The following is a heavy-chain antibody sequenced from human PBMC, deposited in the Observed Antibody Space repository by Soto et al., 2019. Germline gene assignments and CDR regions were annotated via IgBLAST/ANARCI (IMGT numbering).Heavy chain of an antibody. Sequence: ASVKVSCKASGYTFTSYYIHWARQAPGQGLEWVGIINPSAGSISYAQNFQGRVTMTRDTSTSTVYMELSSLRSEDTAVYYCARVPLYSDSSGYYYDHYYGMDVWGQGTTVTVSS. CDR1: GYTFTSYY. D-gene: IGHD3-22*01. V-gene: IGHV1-46*01. CDR2: INPSAGSI. J-gene: IGHJ6*02. CDR3: ARVPLYSDSSGYYYDHYYGMDV.